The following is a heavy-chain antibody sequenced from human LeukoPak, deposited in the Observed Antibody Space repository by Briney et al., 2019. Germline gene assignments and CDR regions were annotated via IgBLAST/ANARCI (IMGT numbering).Heavy chain of an antibody. J-gene: IGHJ6*02. D-gene: IGHD1-26*01. CDR2: INPNSGGT. CDR1: GYTFTGYY. Sequence: ASVKVSCKASGYTFTGYYMHWVRQAPGQGLEWMGRINPNSGGTNYAQKFQGRVTMTGDTSISTAYMELSRLRSDDAAVYYCAVGASHHYYYGMDVWGQGTTVTVSS. CDR3: AVGASHHYYYGMDV. V-gene: IGHV1-2*06.